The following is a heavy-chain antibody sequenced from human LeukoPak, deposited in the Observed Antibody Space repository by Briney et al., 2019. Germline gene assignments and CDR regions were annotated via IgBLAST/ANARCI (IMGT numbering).Heavy chain of an antibody. J-gene: IGHJ4*02. CDR3: ASNIAAAIGTFDY. D-gene: IGHD6-13*01. V-gene: IGHV4-4*09. Sequence: SETLSLTCTVSGGSISSYYWSWIRQPPGKGLEWIGYIYTSGSTNYNPSLKSRVTISVDTSKDQFSLKLSSVTAADTAVYYCASNIAAAIGTFDYWGQGTLVTVSS. CDR1: GGSISSYY. CDR2: IYTSGST.